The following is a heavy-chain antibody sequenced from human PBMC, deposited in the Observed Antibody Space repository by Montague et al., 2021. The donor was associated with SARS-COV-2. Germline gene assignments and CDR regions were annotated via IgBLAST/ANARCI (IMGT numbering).Heavy chain of an antibody. CDR1: GGSFSRYY. V-gene: IGHV4-34*01. CDR3: ARLGDGIVPSPILGLGPYYSFYYMDV. CDR2: ISQSGNT. Sequence: SETLSLTCAVSGGSFSRYYWSWIRHRPGKGLEWIGEISQSGNTKYNPSLQSRVPISLDTSRNQFSLKVSSVTAADTAIYYCARLGDGIVPSPILGLGPYYSFYYMDVWGKGTTVTVSS. J-gene: IGHJ6*03. D-gene: IGHD2-2*02.